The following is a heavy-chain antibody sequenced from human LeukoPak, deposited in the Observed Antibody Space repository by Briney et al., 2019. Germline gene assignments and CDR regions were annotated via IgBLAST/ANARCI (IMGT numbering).Heavy chain of an antibody. CDR1: GYTFTSYY. D-gene: IGHD5-24*01. J-gene: IGHJ4*02. Sequence: GASVKVSCKASGYTFTSYYMHWVRQAPGQGLEWMGIINPSGGSTSYAQKFQGRVTMTRDMSTSTVYMELSSLRSEDTAVYYCARLMGVEMATIIPDYWGQGTLVTVSS. CDR2: INPSGGST. CDR3: ARLMGVEMATIIPDY. V-gene: IGHV1-46*01.